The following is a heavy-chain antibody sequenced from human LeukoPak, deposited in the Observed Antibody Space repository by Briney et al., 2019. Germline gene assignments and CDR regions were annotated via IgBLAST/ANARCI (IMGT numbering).Heavy chain of an antibody. CDR2: ISWNSGSI. V-gene: IGHV3-9*01. J-gene: IGHJ4*02. CDR1: GFTFDDYA. CDR3: XXXXXXXYYYDSSGPKYDY. D-gene: IGHD3-22*01. Sequence: PGRSLRLSCAASGFTFDDYAMHWVRQAPGKGLEWVSGISWNSGSIGYADSVKGRFTISRDNAKNSLYLQMNSLRAEDTALYYXXXXXXXXYYYDSSGPKYDYWGQGTLVTVSS.